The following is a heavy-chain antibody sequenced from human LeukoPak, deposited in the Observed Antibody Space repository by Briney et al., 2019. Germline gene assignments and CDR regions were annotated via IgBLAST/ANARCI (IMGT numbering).Heavy chain of an antibody. CDR2: IRQDGSER. Sequence: GGSLRLSCAASGFTFSGYWMAWVRQAPGKGLEWVANIRQDGSERYYVDSVKGRFTISRDNAKNSLYLQMNSLRAEDTAVYYCARQNGLVGYTMDAWGQGTTVTVSS. J-gene: IGHJ6*02. CDR3: ARQNGLVGYTMDA. V-gene: IGHV3-7*04. CDR1: GFTFSGYW. D-gene: IGHD5-24*01.